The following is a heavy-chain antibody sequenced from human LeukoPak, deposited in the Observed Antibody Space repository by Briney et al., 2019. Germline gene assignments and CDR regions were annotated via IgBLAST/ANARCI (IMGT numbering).Heavy chain of an antibody. J-gene: IGHJ6*02. CDR1: GYSFTSYW. Sequence: GESLKISCKGSGYSFTSYWIGWVRQMPGKGLEWMEIIYPGDSDTRYSPSFQGQVTISADKSISTAYLQWSSLKASDTAMYYCARPSVAGSFRENYYYYYGMDVWGQGTTVTVSS. D-gene: IGHD6-19*01. CDR2: IYPGDSDT. CDR3: ARPSVAGSFRENYYYYYGMDV. V-gene: IGHV5-51*01.